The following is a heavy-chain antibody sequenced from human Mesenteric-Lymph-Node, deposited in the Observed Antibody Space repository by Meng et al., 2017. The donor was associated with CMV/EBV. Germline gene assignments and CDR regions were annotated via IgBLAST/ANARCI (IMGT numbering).Heavy chain of an antibody. J-gene: IGHJ4*02. D-gene: IGHD1-26*01. CDR1: GFTFSSYA. CDR3: AREGAKGYYFDY. Sequence: GESLKISCAASGFTFSSYAMHWVRQAPGKGLEWVAVISYDGSNKYYADSVKGRFTISRDNSKNTLYLQMNSLRAEDTAVYYCAREGAKGYYFDYWGQGTLVTVSS. V-gene: IGHV3-30-3*01. CDR2: ISYDGSNK.